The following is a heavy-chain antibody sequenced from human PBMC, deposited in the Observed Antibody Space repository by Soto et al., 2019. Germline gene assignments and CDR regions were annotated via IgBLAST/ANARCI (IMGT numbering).Heavy chain of an antibody. CDR2: IKQDGSQK. CDR3: AREKAQTLAALDY. D-gene: IGHD6-6*01. CDR1: GFTFSSYW. V-gene: IGHV3-7*01. J-gene: IGHJ4*02. Sequence: EVQLVESGGGLVKPGGSLRLSCAASGFTFSSYWMSWVRQAPGKGLEWVANIKQDGSQKYYVDSVKGRFTISRDNSKNSLYLQMNSLRAEDTALYYCAREKAQTLAALDYWGQGTLVTVSS.